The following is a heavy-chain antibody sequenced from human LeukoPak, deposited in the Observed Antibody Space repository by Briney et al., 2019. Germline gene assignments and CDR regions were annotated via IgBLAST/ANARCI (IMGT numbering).Heavy chain of an antibody. CDR2: INSDGGST. Sequence: GSLRLSCAASGFTFSTYWMHWVRQAPGKGLVWVSRINSDGGSTSYADSVKGRFTISRDNAKNTLYLQMNSLRAEDTAVYYCAREGGSMLRGLIGRRKYNWFDPWGQGTLVTVSS. D-gene: IGHD3-10*01. V-gene: IGHV3-74*01. CDR1: GFTFSTYW. CDR3: AREGGSMLRGLIGRRKYNWFDP. J-gene: IGHJ5*02.